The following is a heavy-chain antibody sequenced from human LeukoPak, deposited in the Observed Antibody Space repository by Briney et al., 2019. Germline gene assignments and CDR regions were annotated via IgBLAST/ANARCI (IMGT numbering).Heavy chain of an antibody. J-gene: IGHJ3*02. Sequence: PGGSLRLSCAASGFTVSSYGMSWVRQAPGKGLEWDSAISGSGGSTYYADSVKGRFTISRGNTKNTLYLQMNSLRAERTAVYYCAKVEGRVGPFDIWGQGTMVTVSS. CDR3: AKVEGRVGPFDI. CDR1: GFTVSSYG. D-gene: IGHD3-10*01. V-gene: IGHV3-23*01. CDR2: ISGSGGST.